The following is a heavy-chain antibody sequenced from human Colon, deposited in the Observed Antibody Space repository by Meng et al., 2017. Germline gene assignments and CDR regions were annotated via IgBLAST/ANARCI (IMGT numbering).Heavy chain of an antibody. Sequence: QVRSEESGQGLVTSAQSLSRRCSVAGGSITRGGYRWSWVRQRPGRGLEWVGHIYYGGSAFYNPALRSRLTMSTDRSANQFSLRVTSVTAADTATYFCARGLKESLEFWGQGALVTVSS. V-gene: IGHV4-31*03. J-gene: IGHJ4*02. CDR3: ARGLKESLEF. D-gene: IGHD3-10*01. CDR2: IYYGGSA. CDR1: GGSITRGGYR.